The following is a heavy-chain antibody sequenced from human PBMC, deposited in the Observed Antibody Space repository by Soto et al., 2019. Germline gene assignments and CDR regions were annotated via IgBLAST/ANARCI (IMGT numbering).Heavy chain of an antibody. D-gene: IGHD4-4*01. V-gene: IGHV3-23*01. CDR2: ISGSGGST. CDR3: AKDVVYSNSAWDY. CDR1: GFTFSSYA. J-gene: IGHJ4*02. Sequence: SEGSLRLSCAASGFTFSSYAMSWVRQAPGKGLEWVSAISGSGGSTYYADSVKGRFTISRDNSKNTLYLQMNSLRAEDTAVYYCAKDVVYSNSAWDYWGQGTLVTVSS.